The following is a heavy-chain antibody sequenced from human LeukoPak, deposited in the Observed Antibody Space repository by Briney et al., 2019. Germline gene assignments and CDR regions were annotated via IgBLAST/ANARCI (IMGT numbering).Heavy chain of an antibody. Sequence: GGSLRLSCAASGFTFSSFTVNWVRQAPGKGLEWVSSISSNSNYIYYAESVTGRFTISRDNAKNSLFLQMNSLRAEDTAVYYCARARSGHSVDYWGQGTLVTVYS. CDR2: ISSNSNYI. D-gene: IGHD3-10*01. J-gene: IGHJ4*02. CDR3: ARARSGHSVDY. CDR1: GFTFSSFT. V-gene: IGHV3-21*01.